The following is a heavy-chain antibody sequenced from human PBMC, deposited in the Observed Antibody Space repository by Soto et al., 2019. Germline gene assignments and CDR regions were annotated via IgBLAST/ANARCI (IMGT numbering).Heavy chain of an antibody. CDR1: GLTLRCYE. V-gene: IGHV3-48*03. Sequence: GGSFRLSWTGSGLTLRCYETHWVLQAPGAGLELVALISTTGTSTKYADSVKGRFTNFRDNDQNSVYLQMDSLRVEYTAFYYCTRDLIHYDFFSGSYNYVYYGMAVYGRGTTVTDSS. J-gene: IGHJ6*02. CDR3: TRDLIHYDFFSGSYNYVYYGMAV. CDR2: ISTTGTST. D-gene: IGHD3-3*01.